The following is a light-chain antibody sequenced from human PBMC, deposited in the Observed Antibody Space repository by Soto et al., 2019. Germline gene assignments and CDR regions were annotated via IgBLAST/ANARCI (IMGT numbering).Light chain of an antibody. CDR3: AAWDDSLSGWV. CDR1: SSNIGSNF. Sequence: QSVLTQPPSASGTPGQRVTIPCSESSSNIGSNFVYWYQQFPGTAPKLLIYRNNQRPSGVPDRFSGSKSGTSASLAISGLPSEDEADYYCAAWDDSLSGWVFGGGTKLTVL. CDR2: RNN. V-gene: IGLV1-47*01. J-gene: IGLJ3*02.